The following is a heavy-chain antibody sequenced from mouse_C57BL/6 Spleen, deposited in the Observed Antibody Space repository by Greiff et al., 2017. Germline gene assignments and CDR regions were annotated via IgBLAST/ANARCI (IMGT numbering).Heavy chain of an antibody. Sequence: QVQLQQSGAELVRPGTSVKVSCKASGYAFTNYLIEWVKQRPGQGLEWIGVINPGSGGTNDNEKFKGKATLTADKSSSTAYMQLSSLTSEDSAVYFCARSLLRGAMDYWGQGTSVTVSS. CDR1: GYAFTNYL. J-gene: IGHJ4*01. CDR3: ARSLLRGAMDY. CDR2: INPGSGGT. V-gene: IGHV1-54*01.